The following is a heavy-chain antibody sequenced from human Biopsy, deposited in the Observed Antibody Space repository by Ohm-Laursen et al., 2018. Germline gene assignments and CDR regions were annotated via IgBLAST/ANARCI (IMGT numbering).Heavy chain of an antibody. CDR2: IFYDGSNT. CDR1: GFTFNNYG. D-gene: IGHD5-18*01. J-gene: IGHJ6*02. CDR3: AKDRYNYTPIGGFSMDV. V-gene: IGHV3-30*18. Sequence: SLRLSCAASGFTFNNYGMQWVRQASGKGLEWVAFIFYDGSNTYYADSVKGRFTISRDNSRDTLYLQMSSLRAEDTAVCYCAKDRYNYTPIGGFSMDVWGQGTTVTVSS.